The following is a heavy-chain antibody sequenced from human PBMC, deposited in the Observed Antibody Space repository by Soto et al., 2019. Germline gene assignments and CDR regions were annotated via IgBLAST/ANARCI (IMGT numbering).Heavy chain of an antibody. CDR1: GFTFSSYA. V-gene: IGHV3-30-3*01. CDR3: ARDGCGGDCYLYYFDY. J-gene: IGHJ4*02. D-gene: IGHD2-21*02. Sequence: QVQLVESGGDVVQPGRSLRLSCAASGFTFSSYAMHWVRQAPGKGLGWVAIISSDESNKYYADSVKGRFTISRDNSKNTLYLQMNSLRAEDTAVYYCARDGCGGDCYLYYFDYWGQGTLVTVSS. CDR2: ISSDESNK.